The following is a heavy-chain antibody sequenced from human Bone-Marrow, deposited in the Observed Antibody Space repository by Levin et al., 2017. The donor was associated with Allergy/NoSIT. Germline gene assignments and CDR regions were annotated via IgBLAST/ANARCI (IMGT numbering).Heavy chain of an antibody. CDR3: ARIGARVAQGGLPVHRGVAIPPYYFDS. CDR2: IFWNDDK. Sequence: SGPTLVKPTETLTLTCTVSGFSLSDVTMGVSWIRQPPGKALEWLAHIFWNDDKSYNTYLKNGLNIYKDTSKGQVVLTMTNVDPVDTATYFCARIGARVAQGGLPVHRGVAIPPYYFDSWGQGTLVTASS. V-gene: IGHV2-26*01. CDR1: GFSLSDVTMG. D-gene: IGHD2-15*01. J-gene: IGHJ4*02.